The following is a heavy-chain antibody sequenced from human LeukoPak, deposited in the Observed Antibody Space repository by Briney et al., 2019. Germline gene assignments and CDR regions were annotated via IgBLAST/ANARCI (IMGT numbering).Heavy chain of an antibody. CDR3: ARDVGGGYHIFADNG. J-gene: IGHJ1*01. CDR2: IKQDGIEI. CDR1: GFTFRTYW. D-gene: IGHD3-3*01. Sequence: PGGSLRLSCVDSGFTFRTYWMAWVRQAAGKGLEWVANIKQDGIEINYVDPVRGRFTISRDNAKNSLYLQMNSLRVEDTAVYYCARDVGGGYHIFADNGWGQGTLVTVSS. V-gene: IGHV3-7*04.